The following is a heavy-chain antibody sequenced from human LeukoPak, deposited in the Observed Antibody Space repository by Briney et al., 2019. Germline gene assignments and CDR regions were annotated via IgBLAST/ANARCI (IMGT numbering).Heavy chain of an antibody. Sequence: GGSLRLSCAAPGFTFSSYSMNWVRQAPGKGLEWVSYISSSSSTIYYADSVKGRFTISRDNSKNTLYLQMNSLRAEDTAVYYCAKNPRERDIVVVPAVIDWFDPWGQGTLVTVSS. D-gene: IGHD2-2*01. J-gene: IGHJ5*02. CDR2: ISSSSSTI. CDR1: GFTFSSYS. CDR3: AKNPRERDIVVVPAVIDWFDP. V-gene: IGHV3-48*01.